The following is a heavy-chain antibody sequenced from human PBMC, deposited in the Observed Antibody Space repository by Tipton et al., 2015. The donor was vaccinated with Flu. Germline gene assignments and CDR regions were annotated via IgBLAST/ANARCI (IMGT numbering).Heavy chain of an antibody. CDR3: ARYPSNYETSVAPY. J-gene: IGHJ4*02. CDR2: ISSSGYTI. V-gene: IGHV3-11*01. CDR1: GDSIGSRYY. D-gene: IGHD3-22*01. Sequence: LSLTCSVSGDSIGSRYYMSWLRQAPGKGLEWVSYISSSGYTIYYADSVEGRFTISRDNAKNSLYLQMNSLRAEDTAIYYCARYPSNYETSVAPYWGQGTLVTVSS.